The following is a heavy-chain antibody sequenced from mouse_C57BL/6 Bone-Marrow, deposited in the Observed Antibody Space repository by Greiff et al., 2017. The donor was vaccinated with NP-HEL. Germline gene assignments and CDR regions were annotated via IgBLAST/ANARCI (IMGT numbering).Heavy chain of an antibody. D-gene: IGHD1-1*01. CDR2: IYPRDGST. CDR3: ARYGYYGSSYTWFAY. J-gene: IGHJ3*01. Sequence: QVQLQQSDAELVKPGASVKISCKVSGYTFTDHTIHWMKQRPEQGLEWIGYIYPRDGSTKYNEKFKGKATLTADKSSSTAYMQLNSLTSEDSAVYFCARYGYYGSSYTWFAYWGQGTLVTVSA. CDR1: GYTFTDHT. V-gene: IGHV1-78*01.